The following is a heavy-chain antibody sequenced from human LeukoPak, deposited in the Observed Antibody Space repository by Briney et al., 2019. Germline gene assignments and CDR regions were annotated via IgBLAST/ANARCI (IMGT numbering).Heavy chain of an antibody. CDR1: GXTVSSNY. J-gene: IGHJ4*02. Sequence: GGSLRLSCAASGXTVSSNYMSWVRQAPGRGLEWVSVIYSGGSTYYADSVKGRFTISRDNSKNTLFLQMNSLRAGDTAVYYCARGTVTMVDYWGQGTLVTVSS. CDR2: IYSGGST. V-gene: IGHV3-66*01. D-gene: IGHD3-10*01. CDR3: ARGTVTMVDY.